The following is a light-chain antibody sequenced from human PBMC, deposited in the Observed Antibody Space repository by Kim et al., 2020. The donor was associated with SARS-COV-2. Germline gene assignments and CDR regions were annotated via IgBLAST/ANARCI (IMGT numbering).Light chain of an antibody. J-gene: IGKJ2*01. Sequence: VAPGERATHSCRASQSVSSSLAWYQQRPGQAPRLLIYGASTRATGIPARFSGSGSGTEFTLTISSLQSEDFALYYCQQYKKWPPHTFGQGTKLEI. CDR1: QSVSSS. V-gene: IGKV3-15*01. CDR2: GAS. CDR3: QQYKKWPPHT.